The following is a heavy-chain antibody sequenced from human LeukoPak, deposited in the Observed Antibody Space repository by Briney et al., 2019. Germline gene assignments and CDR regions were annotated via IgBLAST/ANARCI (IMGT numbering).Heavy chain of an antibody. CDR1: GGSISSGGYS. CDR2: IYHSGST. CDR3: ARGFRGTADY. V-gene: IGHV4-30-2*01. D-gene: IGHD1-1*01. Sequence: PSQTLSLTCAVSGGSISSGGYSWSWIRQPPGKGLEWIGYIYHSGSTYYNPSLKSRVTISVDRSKNQFSLKLSSVTAADTAVYYCARGFRGTADYWGQGTLVTVSS. J-gene: IGHJ4*02.